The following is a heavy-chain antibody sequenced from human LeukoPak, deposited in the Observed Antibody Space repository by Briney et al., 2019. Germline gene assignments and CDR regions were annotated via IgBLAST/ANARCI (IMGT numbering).Heavy chain of an antibody. J-gene: IGHJ6*03. D-gene: IGHD2-15*01. CDR1: GFTFSSYW. CDR3: ARDTLPLCPGGSCPTRYMDV. V-gene: IGHV3-7*01. Sequence: PGGSLRLSCAASGFTFSSYWKSWVRQAPGKGLEWVANIKQDGGEQYFVDSVKGRFTISRDNAKNSLSLQMNSLSAEDTAVYYCARDTLPLCPGGSCPTRYMDVWGTGITVTVSS. CDR2: IKQDGGEQ.